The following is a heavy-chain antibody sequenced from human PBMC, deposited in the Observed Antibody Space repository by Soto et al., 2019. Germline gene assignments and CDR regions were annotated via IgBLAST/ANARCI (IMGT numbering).Heavy chain of an antibody. D-gene: IGHD6-13*01. CDR1: GYTFTCYA. V-gene: IGHV1-3*01. J-gene: IGHJ4*02. CDR2: INAGNGNT. Sequence: GASVKVSCKASGYTFTCYALHWVRQAPGQRLEWMGWINAGNGNTKYSQKFQGRVTITRDTSASTAYMELSSLRSEDTAVYYCARDIMAAAPDYWGQGTLVTVSS. CDR3: ARDIMAAAPDY.